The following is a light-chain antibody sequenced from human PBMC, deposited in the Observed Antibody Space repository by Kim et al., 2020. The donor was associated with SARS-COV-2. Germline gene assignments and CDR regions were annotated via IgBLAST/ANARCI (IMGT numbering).Light chain of an antibody. CDR3: QQGTTFPWT. CDR1: QSIGPW. V-gene: IGKV1-12*01. Sequence: ASVGETVTLAWRTSQSIGPWLAWYQQKPGNAPKLLISGSSDLETGVPSRFSGSGSGTDFTLTIISLQPEDFATYYCQQGTTFPWTFGPGTKVDIK. J-gene: IGKJ1*01. CDR2: GSS.